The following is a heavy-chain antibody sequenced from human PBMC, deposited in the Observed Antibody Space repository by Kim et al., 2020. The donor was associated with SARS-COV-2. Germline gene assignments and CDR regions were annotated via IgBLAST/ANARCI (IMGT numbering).Heavy chain of an antibody. CDR2: IDPSDSYT. Sequence: GESLKISCKGSGYSFTSYWITWVRQMPGKGLEWMGRIDPSDSYTNYSPSSQGHVTISADKSITTAYLQWSSLKASDTAMYYCARHRKIVLAGITALDIWGQGTMVTVSS. CDR1: GYSFTSYW. CDR3: ARHRKIVLAGITALDI. V-gene: IGHV5-10-1*01. J-gene: IGHJ3*02. D-gene: IGHD6-19*01.